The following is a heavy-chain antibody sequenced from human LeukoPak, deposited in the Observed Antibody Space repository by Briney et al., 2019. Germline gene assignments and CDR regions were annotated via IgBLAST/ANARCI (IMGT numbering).Heavy chain of an antibody. J-gene: IGHJ4*02. D-gene: IGHD2-8*01. Sequence: GRSLRLSCAASGFTLDDYAMHWVRQAPGKGLEWVSGISWKSGSIGYADSVKGRFTISRDNAKNSLYLQMNSLRAEDAAVYYCAKAPPYCTNGVCYPLEFWGQGTLVTVSS. CDR1: GFTLDDYA. CDR3: AKAPPYCTNGVCYPLEF. V-gene: IGHV3-9*01. CDR2: ISWKSGSI.